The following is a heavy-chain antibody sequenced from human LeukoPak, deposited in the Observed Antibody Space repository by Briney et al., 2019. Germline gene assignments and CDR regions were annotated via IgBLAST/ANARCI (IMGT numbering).Heavy chain of an antibody. Sequence: PSETLSLTCTVSGGSISSYYWSWIRQPAGKGLEWIGRIYTSWSTNYNPSLKSRVTMSVDTSKNQFSLKLSSVTAADTAVYYCARVRGLRTATGRYYYYYYMDVWGKGTTVTVSS. CDR1: GGSISSYY. J-gene: IGHJ6*03. V-gene: IGHV4-4*07. D-gene: IGHD3-10*01. CDR3: ARVRGLRTATGRYYYYYYMDV. CDR2: IYTSWST.